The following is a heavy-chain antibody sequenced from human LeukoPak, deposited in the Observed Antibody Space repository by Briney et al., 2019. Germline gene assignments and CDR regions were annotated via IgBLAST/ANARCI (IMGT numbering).Heavy chain of an antibody. CDR1: GFTFSSYA. Sequence: GRSLRLSCSASGFTFSSYAMHWVRQAPGKGLEWVAVISYDGSNKYYADSVKGRFTISRDNSKNTLYLQMNSVRAEDTAVYSCAKDPGLRWQNDAFDIWGQGTMVTVSS. J-gene: IGHJ3*02. CDR2: ISYDGSNK. V-gene: IGHV3-30-3*02. D-gene: IGHD4-23*01. CDR3: AKDPGLRWQNDAFDI.